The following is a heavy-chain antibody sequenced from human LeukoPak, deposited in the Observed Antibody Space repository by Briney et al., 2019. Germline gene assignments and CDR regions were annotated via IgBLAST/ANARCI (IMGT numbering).Heavy chain of an antibody. J-gene: IGHJ3*01. CDR1: GGSISSGGYY. Sequence: PSQTLSLTCTVSGGSISSGGYYWSWIRQHPGQGLEWIGYIYYSGITYYNPSLKSRVIISVDTSKNQFSLKLISVTAADTAVYYCARGGAHHAFDFWGQGTLVTVSS. V-gene: IGHV4-31*03. CDR2: IYYSGIT. CDR3: ARGGAHHAFDF.